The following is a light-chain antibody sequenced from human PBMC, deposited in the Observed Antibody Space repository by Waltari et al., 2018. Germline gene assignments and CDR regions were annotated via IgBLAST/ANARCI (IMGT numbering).Light chain of an antibody. J-gene: IGKJ1*01. CDR1: QNIDRW. CDR2: KAS. Sequence: DVQMPQFPSTLSASVGDRVTITCRASQNIDRWLAWYQQKPGKAPKLLMYKASSLESGVPSRFSGSGSGTEFTLTISSLQPDDFATYYCQQYNSFSWTFGQGTKVDIK. CDR3: QQYNSFSWT. V-gene: IGKV1-5*03.